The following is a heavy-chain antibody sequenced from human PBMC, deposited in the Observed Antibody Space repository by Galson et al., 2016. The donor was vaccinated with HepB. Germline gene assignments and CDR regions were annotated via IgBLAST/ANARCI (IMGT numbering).Heavy chain of an antibody. J-gene: IGHJ4*02. V-gene: IGHV3-7*03. CDR2: IKPDGSEK. D-gene: IGHD6-19*01. CDR3: AKDSPYSSGWSTY. Sequence: SLRLSCAASGFTFTNYWMTWVRQAPGKGLEWVANIKPDGSEKYYVDSVKGRFTISRDNGKKSLYLQMNSLRAEDTALYYCAKDSPYSSGWSTYWGQGTLVTVSS. CDR1: GFTFTNYW.